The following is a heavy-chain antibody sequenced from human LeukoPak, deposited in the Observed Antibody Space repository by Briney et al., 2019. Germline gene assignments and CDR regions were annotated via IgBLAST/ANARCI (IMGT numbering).Heavy chain of an antibody. J-gene: IGHJ4*02. Sequence: GGSLRLSCATSGFTFNNYNMNWVRQAPGRALEWVSSITSSGTYIFYADSVKGRFTISRDNAKNTLYLQMNSLSAEDTAVYYCARGTAVAGTDYWGQGTLVTVSS. CDR2: ITSSGTYI. CDR1: GFTFNNYN. CDR3: ARGTAVAGTDY. V-gene: IGHV3-21*01. D-gene: IGHD6-19*01.